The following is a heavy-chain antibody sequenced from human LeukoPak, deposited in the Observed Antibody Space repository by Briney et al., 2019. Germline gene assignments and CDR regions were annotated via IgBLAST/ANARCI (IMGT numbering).Heavy chain of an antibody. CDR3: ARELGAAAGDPSVDY. V-gene: IGHV3-66*01. J-gene: IGHJ4*02. CDR1: GFTFSSNY. CDR2: IYSGGAT. Sequence: GGSLRLSCAASGFTFSSNYMSWVRQAPGKGLEWISVIYSGGATYYSDSVKGRLTISRDNSKNTLYLQMNSLRAEDTAVYYCARELGAAAGDPSVDYWGQGTLVTVSS. D-gene: IGHD6-13*01.